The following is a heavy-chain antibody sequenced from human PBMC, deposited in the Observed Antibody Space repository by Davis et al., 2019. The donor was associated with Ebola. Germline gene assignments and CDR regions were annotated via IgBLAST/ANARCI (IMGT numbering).Heavy chain of an antibody. CDR3: ARTTRGSGWFLDY. V-gene: IGHV4-34*12. CDR2: IFDSGST. CDR1: GGSFSGYY. Sequence: MPSETLSLTCAVYGGSFSGYYWSWIRQSPGKGLEWIGEIFDSGSTNYNPSLKSRVTLSVGTSKNQFSLKLTSMTVADTAVYYCARTTRGSGWFLDYWGQGTLVTVSS. J-gene: IGHJ4*02. D-gene: IGHD6-19*01.